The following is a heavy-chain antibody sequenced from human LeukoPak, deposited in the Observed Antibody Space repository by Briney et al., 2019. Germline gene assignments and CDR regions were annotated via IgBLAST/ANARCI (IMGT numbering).Heavy chain of an antibody. D-gene: IGHD6-19*01. J-gene: IGHJ2*01. CDR3: ARDTCGCGSGWHLYWYFDL. CDR1: GFTFSDYA. Sequence: GGSLRLSCAASGFTFSDYAMHGVRQAPGKELEYVSAISSNGGSIHYANSVKGRFTISRDNSKNTLYLQMDSLRAEDMAVYYCARDTCGCGSGWHLYWYFDLWGRGTLVTVSS. CDR2: ISSNGGSI. V-gene: IGHV3-64*01.